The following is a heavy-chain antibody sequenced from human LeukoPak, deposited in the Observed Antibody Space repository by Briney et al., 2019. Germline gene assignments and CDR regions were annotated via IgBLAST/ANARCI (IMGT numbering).Heavy chain of an antibody. CDR3: ARVPYDCTNGVCYLGY. D-gene: IGHD2-8*01. CDR2: ISSCNGNT. CDR1: GYTFTSYG. J-gene: IGHJ4*02. V-gene: IGHV1-18*01. Sequence: GASVKVSCKASGYTFTSYGISWVRQAPGHGREWMGWISSCNGNTKYAQKLQGRVTMTTDTSTSTAYMELRSLRSDDSAVYYCARVPYDCTNGVCYLGYWGQGTLVTVSS.